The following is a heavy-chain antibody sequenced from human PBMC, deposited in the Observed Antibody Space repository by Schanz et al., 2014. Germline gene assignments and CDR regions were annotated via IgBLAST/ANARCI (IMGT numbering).Heavy chain of an antibody. D-gene: IGHD5-12*01. CDR3: ARGGGPEDVFDI. CDR1: GGTFSSFG. CDR2: IIPSLGLA. J-gene: IGHJ3*02. V-gene: IGHV1-69*04. Sequence: QLQLVQSGAEVKKPGSSVKVSCKASGGTFSSFGINWVRQAPGQGLEWMGRIIPSLGLAKYEQKFQDKVTITADRSTSTAYMELSSLRSEDTAVYYCARGGGPEDVFDIWGRGTILTVSS.